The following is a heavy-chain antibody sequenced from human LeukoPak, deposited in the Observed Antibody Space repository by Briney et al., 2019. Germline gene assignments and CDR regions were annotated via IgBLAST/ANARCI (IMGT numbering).Heavy chain of an antibody. V-gene: IGHV3-30-3*01. D-gene: IGHD1-26*01. CDR1: GSTFSSYA. J-gene: IGHJ6*03. Sequence: PGGSLRLSCAASGSTFSSYAMHWVRQAPGKGLEWVAVISYDGSNKYYADSVKGRFTISRDNSKNTLYLQMNSLRAEDTAVYYCAKDPSRYSTTGYMDVWGKGTTVTVSS. CDR2: ISYDGSNK. CDR3: AKDPSRYSTTGYMDV.